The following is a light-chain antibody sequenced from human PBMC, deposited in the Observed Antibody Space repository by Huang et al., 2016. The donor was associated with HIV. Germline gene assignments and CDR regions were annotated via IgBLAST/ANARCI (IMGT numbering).Light chain of an antibody. CDR2: LGS. J-gene: IGKJ2*01. CDR3: MQGLQTPYT. Sequence: DIVMTQSPLSLPANPGAPSFISCNSRQRLLRGSGYKSLAWYLQKPGQSPQLLIYLGSNRGSGVHDRFSGIGAGTDFTLTSSRVEAEDVGVYYCMQGLQTPYTFGQGTNLEIK. CDR1: QRLLRGSGYKS. V-gene: IGKV2-28*01.